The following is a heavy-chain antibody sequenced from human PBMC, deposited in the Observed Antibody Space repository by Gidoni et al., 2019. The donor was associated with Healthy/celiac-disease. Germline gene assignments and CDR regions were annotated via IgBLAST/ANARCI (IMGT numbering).Heavy chain of an antibody. V-gene: IGHV1-69*01. J-gene: IGHJ4*02. Sequence: QVQLVQSGAEVKQPGSAVKVSCKASGGTFSSYAISWVRQAPGQGFEWMGGSIPIFGTANYAQKFQGRVTITADESTSTAYMELSSLRSEDTAVYYCASRKDYYGSGSYYQNFDYWGQGTLVTVSS. CDR3: ASRKDYYGSGSYYQNFDY. CDR2: SIPIFGTA. D-gene: IGHD3-10*01. CDR1: GGTFSSYA.